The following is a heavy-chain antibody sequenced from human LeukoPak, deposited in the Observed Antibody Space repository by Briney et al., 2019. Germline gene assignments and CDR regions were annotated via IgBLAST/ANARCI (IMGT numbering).Heavy chain of an antibody. CDR2: FYSDGST. Sequence: GGSLRLSCAASGFTFSSYWMSWVRQAPGKGLEWVSVFYSDGSTYYADSVKGRFTISRDNSKNTLYLQMNSLRAEDTAVYYCAKVAYSSSSRWQNYYYYYYMDVWGKGTTVTVSS. J-gene: IGHJ6*03. CDR1: GFTFSSYW. CDR3: AKVAYSSSSRWQNYYYYYYMDV. D-gene: IGHD6-6*01. V-gene: IGHV3-NL1*01.